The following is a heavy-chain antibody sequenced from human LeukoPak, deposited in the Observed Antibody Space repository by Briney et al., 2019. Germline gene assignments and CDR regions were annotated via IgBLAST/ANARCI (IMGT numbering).Heavy chain of an antibody. CDR1: GGSISGYY. V-gene: IGHV4-4*07. J-gene: IGHJ5*02. CDR2: IYATGNT. D-gene: IGHD4-17*01. CDR3: TRDRGPYGDYSPFAP. Sequence: PSETLSLTCTVSGGSISGYYWNWIRQPAGKGLEWIGRIYATGNTNYNPSLKSRVTMSVDTSKNQFSLKLNSVTAADTAIYYCTRDRGPYGDYSPFAPWGHGMLVTVSS.